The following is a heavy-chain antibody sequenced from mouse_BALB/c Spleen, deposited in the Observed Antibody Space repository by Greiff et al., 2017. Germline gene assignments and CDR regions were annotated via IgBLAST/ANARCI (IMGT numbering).Heavy chain of an antibody. J-gene: IGHJ3*01. CDR2: INPSNGGT. CDR1: GYTFTSYY. CDR3: TRRGPPGFAY. Sequence: QVQLQQSGAELVKPGASVKLSCKASGYTFTSYYMYWVKQRPGQGLEWIGEINPSNGGTNFNEKFKSKATLTVDKSSSTAYMQLSSLTSEDSAVYYCTRRGPPGFAYWGQGTLVTVSA. V-gene: IGHV1S81*02.